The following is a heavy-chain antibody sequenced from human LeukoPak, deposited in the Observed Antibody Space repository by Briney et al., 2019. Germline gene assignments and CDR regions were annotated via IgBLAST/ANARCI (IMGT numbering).Heavy chain of an antibody. V-gene: IGHV4-59*12. Sequence: SETLSLTCTVSGGSISSYYWSWIRQPPGKGLEWIGYIYYSGSTNYNPSLKSRVTISVDTSKNQFSLKLSSVTAADTAVYYCARAVMITFGGVIVSHVTLDIWGQGTMVTVSS. J-gene: IGHJ3*02. CDR3: ARAVMITFGGVIVSHVTLDI. CDR1: GGSISSYY. D-gene: IGHD3-16*02. CDR2: IYYSGST.